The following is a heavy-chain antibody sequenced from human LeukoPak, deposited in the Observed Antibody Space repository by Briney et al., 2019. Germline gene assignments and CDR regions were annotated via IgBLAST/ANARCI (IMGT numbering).Heavy chain of an antibody. J-gene: IGHJ5*02. CDR2: IIPIFGTA. CDR3: VRSAVPAANPANWFDP. V-gene: IGHV1-69*13. CDR1: GGTFSSYA. D-gene: IGHD2-2*01. Sequence: SVKVSCKASGGTFSSYAISWVRQAPGQGLEWMGGIIPIFGTANYAQKFQGRVTITADESTSTAYMELSSLRSEDTAVYYCVRSAVPAANPANWFDPWGQGTLVTVSS.